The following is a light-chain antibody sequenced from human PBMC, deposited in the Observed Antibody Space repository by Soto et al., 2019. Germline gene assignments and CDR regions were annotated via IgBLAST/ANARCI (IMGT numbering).Light chain of an antibody. J-gene: IGLJ2*01. V-gene: IGLV2-23*01. CDR2: EAS. CDR3: CSYADGSIWI. Sequence: QSALTQPASVSGSPGQSITISCTGNSSDLGNYDLVSWYQQHPGKPPKVIIYEASKRPSGVSNRFSGSKSGNMASLTISGLQAEDEADYFCCSYADGSIWIFGGGTKVTVL. CDR1: SSDLGNYDL.